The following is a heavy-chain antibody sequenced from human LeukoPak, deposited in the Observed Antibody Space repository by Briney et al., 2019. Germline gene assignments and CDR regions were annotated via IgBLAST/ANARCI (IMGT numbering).Heavy chain of an antibody. V-gene: IGHV4-4*09. Sequence: SETLSLTCTVSGGSIISYYWDWIRQPPGEGLEGIGYIHSSGTTHYSPSLESRVTMSVDTAKNQFSLKLTSVSAADTAVYYCARHHRSGYGGTYFDYWGQGTLVTVSS. CDR1: GGSIISYY. D-gene: IGHD3-22*01. J-gene: IGHJ4*02. CDR2: IHSSGTT. CDR3: ARHHRSGYGGTYFDY.